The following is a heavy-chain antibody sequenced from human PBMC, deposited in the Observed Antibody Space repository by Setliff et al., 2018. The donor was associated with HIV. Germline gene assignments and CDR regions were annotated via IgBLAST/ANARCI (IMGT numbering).Heavy chain of an antibody. CDR2: INAGNGNT. V-gene: IGHV1-3*01. Sequence: ASVKVSCKASGYTFTNYAMHWVRQAPGQRLEWMGWINAGNGNTGYAQKFQGRVTMTRNTSISTAYMELSSLRSEDTAVYYCARGNLLLWFGELQREAFDPWGQGTLVTVSS. CDR3: ARGNLLLWFGELQREAFDP. D-gene: IGHD3-10*01. J-gene: IGHJ5*02. CDR1: GYTFTNYA.